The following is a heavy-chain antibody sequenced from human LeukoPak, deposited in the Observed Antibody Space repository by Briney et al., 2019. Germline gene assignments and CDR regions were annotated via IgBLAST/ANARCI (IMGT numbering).Heavy chain of an antibody. D-gene: IGHD7-27*01. CDR3: ARDTTLTSGDLSLFDY. CDR1: GFTFSSYW. V-gene: IGHV3-7*03. CDR2: IKQDGSEK. Sequence: GGALRLSCAASGFTFSSYWMSWVRQAPGKGLEWVANIKQDGSEKYYVDSVKGRFTISRDNAKNSLYLQMNSLRAEDTAVYYCARDTTLTSGDLSLFDYWGQGTLVTVSS. J-gene: IGHJ4*02.